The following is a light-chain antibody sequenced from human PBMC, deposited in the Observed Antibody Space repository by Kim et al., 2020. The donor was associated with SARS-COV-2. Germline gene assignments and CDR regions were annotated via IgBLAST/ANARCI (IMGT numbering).Light chain of an antibody. J-gene: IGKJ2*01. CDR1: QSVSSSY. CDR3: QQYGSSYT. CDR2: GAS. Sequence: SLPPGERAPLSCRASQSVSSSYLAWYQQKPGQAPRLLIYGASSRATGIPDRFSGSGSGTDFTLTISRLEPEDFAVYYCQQYGSSYTFGQGTKLEI. V-gene: IGKV3-20*01.